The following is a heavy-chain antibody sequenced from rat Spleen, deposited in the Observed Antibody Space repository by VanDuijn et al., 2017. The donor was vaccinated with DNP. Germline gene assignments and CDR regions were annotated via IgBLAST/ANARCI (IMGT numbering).Heavy chain of an antibody. CDR2: INADGGST. CDR1: GFTFSDYN. CDR3: ASWSPIAPISTSNY. D-gene: IGHD1-2*01. J-gene: IGHJ2*01. Sequence: EVQLVESGGGLVQPGRSLKLSCAASGFTFSDYNMAWVRQAPGKGLEWVTSINADGGSTYYPDSVKGRFTISRDNAENTVYLQMNSLRSEDTATYFCASWSPIAPISTSNYWGQGVMVTVSS. V-gene: IGHV5S10*01.